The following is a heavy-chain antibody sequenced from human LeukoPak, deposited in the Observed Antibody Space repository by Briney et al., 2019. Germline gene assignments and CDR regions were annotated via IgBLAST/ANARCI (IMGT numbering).Heavy chain of an antibody. D-gene: IGHD6-19*01. CDR1: RFTLSIYA. Sequence: GGSLRLSCAASRFTLSIYAMLWVRQAPGKGLEWVAVISYDGDIKYYTDSVKGRFTISRDNSRNTLYLQMSSLRAEDTAVYYCARAEASDAVCMDVWGQGTTVIVSS. V-gene: IGHV3-30*04. CDR2: ISYDGDIK. CDR3: ARAEASDAVCMDV. J-gene: IGHJ6*02.